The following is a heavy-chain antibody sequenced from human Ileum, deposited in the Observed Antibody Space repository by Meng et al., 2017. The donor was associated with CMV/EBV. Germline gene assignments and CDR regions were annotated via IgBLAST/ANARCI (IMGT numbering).Heavy chain of an antibody. J-gene: IGHJ4*02. V-gene: IGHV4-59*02. Sequence: QVQLQESHPGPVKPSGTLSLTCSVAGGSVSSYYWSWIRQAPGKGLEWIGYVYSTGSTNYSPSLRSRVTISVDTSRNKFSLRLSSVTAADTAVYYCERTGRFGSYYFDYWGQGTLVTVSS. CDR3: ERTGRFGSYYFDY. D-gene: IGHD3-10*01. CDR2: VYSTGST. CDR1: GGSVSSYY.